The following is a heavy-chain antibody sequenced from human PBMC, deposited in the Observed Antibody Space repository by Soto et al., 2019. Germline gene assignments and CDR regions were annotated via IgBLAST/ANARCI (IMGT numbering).Heavy chain of an antibody. CDR3: TIEGAYPGPDFDY. Sequence: PGGSLRLSCAASGFTFSDRYMDWVRQAPGKGLERVGRTKNKANSYTTEYAASVKGRFTISRDYSRDSVYLQMNSLKTDDTAVYYCTIEGAYPGPDFDYWGQGTLVTVSS. V-gene: IGHV3-72*01. CDR2: TKNKANSYTT. CDR1: GFTFSDRY. D-gene: IGHD3-16*01. J-gene: IGHJ4*02.